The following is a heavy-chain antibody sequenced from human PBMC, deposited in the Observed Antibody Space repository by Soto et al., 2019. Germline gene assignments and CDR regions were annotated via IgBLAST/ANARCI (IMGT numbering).Heavy chain of an antibody. CDR3: ARFWSGYPRWFDP. CDR2: IYYSGST. D-gene: IGHD3-3*01. CDR1: GGSISSGGYY. J-gene: IGHJ5*02. Sequence: TLSLTCTVSGGSISSGGYYWSWIRQHPGKGLEWIGYIYYSGSTYYNPSLKSRVTISVDTSKNQFSLKLSSVTAADTAVYYCARFWSGYPRWFDPWGQGTLGTVSS. V-gene: IGHV4-31*03.